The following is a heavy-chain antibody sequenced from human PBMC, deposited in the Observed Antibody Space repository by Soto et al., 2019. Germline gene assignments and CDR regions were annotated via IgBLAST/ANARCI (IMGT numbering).Heavy chain of an antibody. CDR1: GFTVSSNY. CDR2: IYSGGST. CDR3: ARESRYFDWLARSGGSGWFDP. D-gene: IGHD3-9*01. V-gene: IGHV3-53*01. J-gene: IGHJ5*02. Sequence: GGSLRLSCAASGFTVSSNYMSWVRQAPGKGLEWVSVIYSGGSTYYADSVKGRFTISRDNSKNTLYLQMNSLRAEDTAVYYCARESRYFDWLARSGGSGWFDPWGQGTLVTVSS.